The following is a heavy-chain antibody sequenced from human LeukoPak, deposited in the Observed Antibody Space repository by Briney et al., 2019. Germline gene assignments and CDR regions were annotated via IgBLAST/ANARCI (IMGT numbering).Heavy chain of an antibody. CDR3: ARGSGYSSGWYRSAEYFQH. CDR1: GGTFSSYA. Sequence: GASVKVSCKASGGTFSSYAISWVRQAPGQGLEWMGGIIPIFGTANYAQKFQGRVTITTDESTSTAYMELSSLRSEDTAVYYCARGSGYSSGWYRSAEYFQHWGQGTLVTVSS. V-gene: IGHV1-69*05. CDR2: IIPIFGTA. D-gene: IGHD6-19*01. J-gene: IGHJ1*01.